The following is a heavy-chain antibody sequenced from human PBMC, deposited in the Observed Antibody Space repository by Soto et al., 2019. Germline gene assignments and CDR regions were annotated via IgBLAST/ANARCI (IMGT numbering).Heavy chain of an antibody. Sequence: QVQLQESGPGLVKPSETLSLTCTVSGGSISSSYWSWIRQPPGKGLEWIGYIYYSRSTNYNPSLKSRVTISVDTSRKQFSLKLSSVTAADTAVYYCARRASSGWNDYWGQGTLVTVSS. V-gene: IGHV4-59*08. D-gene: IGHD6-19*01. J-gene: IGHJ4*02. CDR3: ARRASSGWNDY. CDR1: GGSISSSY. CDR2: IYYSRST.